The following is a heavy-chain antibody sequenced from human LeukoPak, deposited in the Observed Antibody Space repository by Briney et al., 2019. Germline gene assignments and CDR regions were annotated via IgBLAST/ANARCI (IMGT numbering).Heavy chain of an antibody. CDR1: GFTFSSYG. CDR3: AKVGIPAATRSWFDP. Sequence: PGGSLRLSCAASGFTFSSYGMHWVRQAPGKGLEWVAVISYDGSNTYYADSVKGRFTISRDNSKNTLYLQMNSLRAEDTAVYYCAKVGIPAATRSWFDPWGQGTLVTVSS. D-gene: IGHD2-2*01. J-gene: IGHJ5*02. CDR2: ISYDGSNT. V-gene: IGHV3-30*18.